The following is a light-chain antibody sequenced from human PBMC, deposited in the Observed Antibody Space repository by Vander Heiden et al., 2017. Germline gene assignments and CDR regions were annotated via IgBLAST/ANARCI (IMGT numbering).Light chain of an antibody. Sequence: EIVLTQSPATLSLSPGESATLSCRASQSISSYLAWYQQKPGQAPRLLIYDASNRATGTPARFSGSGSGTDFTLTISSLEPEDFVVYYCQQRSNWPPETFGQGTKLEIK. CDR1: QSISSY. J-gene: IGKJ2*01. CDR2: DAS. V-gene: IGKV3-11*01. CDR3: QQRSNWPPET.